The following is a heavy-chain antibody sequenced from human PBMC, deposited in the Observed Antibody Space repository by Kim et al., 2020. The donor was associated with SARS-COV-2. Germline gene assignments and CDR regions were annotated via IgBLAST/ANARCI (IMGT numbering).Heavy chain of an antibody. J-gene: IGHJ4*02. CDR1: GFSLRSSGVG. CDR2: IYWNDDQ. CDR3: AHRRDPQLWLY. Sequence: SGPTLVKPTQTLTLTCTFSGFSLRSSGVGVGWIRQPPGTALEWLALIYWNDDQHYSPSLNTRLTITKDTSKNQVVLTMTNMDPVDTATYYCAHRRDPQLWLYWGQGILVTVSS. V-gene: IGHV2-5*01. D-gene: IGHD5-18*01.